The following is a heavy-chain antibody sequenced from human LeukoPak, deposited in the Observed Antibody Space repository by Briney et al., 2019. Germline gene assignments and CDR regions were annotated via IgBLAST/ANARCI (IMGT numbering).Heavy chain of an antibody. CDR1: GGSISSSNW. J-gene: IGHJ4*02. CDR2: IYHSGST. CDR3: ARVGGYDSSGYYWPDY. D-gene: IGHD3-22*01. V-gene: IGHV4-4*02. Sequence: SETLSLTCAVSGGSISSSNWWSWVRQPPGKGLEWIGEIYHSGSTNYNPSLKSRVTIPVDKSKNQFSLKLSSVTAADTAVYYCARVGGYDSSGYYWPDYWGQGTLVTVSS.